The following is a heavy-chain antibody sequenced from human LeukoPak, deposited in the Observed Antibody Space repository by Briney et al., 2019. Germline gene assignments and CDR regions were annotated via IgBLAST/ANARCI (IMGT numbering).Heavy chain of an antibody. J-gene: IGHJ2*01. CDR2: IIPIFGTA. D-gene: IGHD7-27*01. V-gene: IGHV1-69*13. CDR3: ARPLTGDRWYFDL. CDR1: GGTFSIYA. Sequence: ASVNVSCTASGGTFSIYAIIWVRQAPGQGREGMGGIIPIFGTANYAQKFQGRVTITADESTSTAYMELSSLRSEDTAVYYCARPLTGDRWYFDLCGRGTLVTVSS.